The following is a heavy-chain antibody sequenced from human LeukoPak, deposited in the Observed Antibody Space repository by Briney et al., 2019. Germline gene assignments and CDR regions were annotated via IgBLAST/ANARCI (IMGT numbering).Heavy chain of an antibody. J-gene: IGHJ4*02. V-gene: IGHV1-24*01. CDR2: FDPEDGET. CDR1: GYTLTELS. CDR3: ETAGSQCFPLGAFDY. Sequence: ASVKVSCKVSGYTLTELSMHWVRQAPGKGLEWMGGFDPEDGETIYAQKFQGRVTMTEDTSTDTAYMELSSLRSEDTAVYYCETAGSQCFPLGAFDYWGQETLVTFPS. D-gene: IGHD3-10*01.